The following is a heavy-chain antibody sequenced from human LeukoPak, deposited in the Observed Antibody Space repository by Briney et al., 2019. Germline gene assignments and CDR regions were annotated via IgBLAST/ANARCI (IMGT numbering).Heavy chain of an antibody. CDR3: ARHRKEEWLRSGAGVWFDP. CDR1: GGSINSSSYY. Sequence: SETLSLTCTVSGGSINSSSYYWGWIRQPPGKGLEWIGRIYYSGSTYYNPSLKSRVTISVDTSKKHFSLRLSSVTAADTAVYYCARHRKEEWLRSGAGVWFDPWGQGTLVTVSS. D-gene: IGHD5-12*01. J-gene: IGHJ5*02. V-gene: IGHV4-39*01. CDR2: IYYSGST.